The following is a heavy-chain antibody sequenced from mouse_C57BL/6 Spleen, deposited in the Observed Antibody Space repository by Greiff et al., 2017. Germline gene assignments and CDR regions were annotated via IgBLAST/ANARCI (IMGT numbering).Heavy chain of an antibody. CDR2: SRNKANDYTT. CDR3: ARDAPHYGSSPWYFDV. Sequence: EVQLVESGGGLVQSGRSLRLSCATSGFTFSDFYMEWVRQAPGKGLEWIAASRNKANDYTTEYSASVKGRFIVSRDTSQSILYLQMNALRAEDTAIYYCARDAPHYGSSPWYFDVWGTGTTVTVSS. J-gene: IGHJ1*03. D-gene: IGHD1-1*01. V-gene: IGHV7-1*01. CDR1: GFTFSDFY.